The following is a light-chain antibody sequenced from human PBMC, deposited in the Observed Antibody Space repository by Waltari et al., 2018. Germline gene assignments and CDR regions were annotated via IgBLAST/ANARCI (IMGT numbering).Light chain of an antibody. CDR1: PSVSSN. Sequence: EIVMTQSPATLSVSPGERATPSCRASPSVSSNLAWYQQKPGQAPRLLIYGASTRATGIPARFSGSGSGTEFTLTISSLQSEDFAVYYCQQYNNWPFTFGPGTKVDIK. CDR3: QQYNNWPFT. CDR2: GAS. J-gene: IGKJ3*01. V-gene: IGKV3-15*01.